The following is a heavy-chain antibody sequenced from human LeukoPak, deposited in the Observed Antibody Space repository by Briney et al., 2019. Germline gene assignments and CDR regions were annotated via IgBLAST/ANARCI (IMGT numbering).Heavy chain of an antibody. J-gene: IGHJ4*02. CDR1: GFTFSSSG. CDR2: IRSDGNNK. V-gene: IGHV3-30*02. CDR3: ARATTVTTLGDY. D-gene: IGHD4-17*01. Sequence: GGSLRLSCAASGFTFSSSGMHWVRQAPGTGLEWVAFIRSDGNNKYYADSVMGRFTISRDNSKNTLYLQMNSLRAEDTAVYYCARATTVTTLGDYWGQGTLVTVSS.